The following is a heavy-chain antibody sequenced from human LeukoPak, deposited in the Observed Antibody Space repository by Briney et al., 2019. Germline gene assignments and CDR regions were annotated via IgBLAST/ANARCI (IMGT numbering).Heavy chain of an antibody. CDR3: ARQGPPAAAIPLYYGTDV. CDR1: GFTFDDYG. CDR2: INWNGGST. V-gene: IGHV3-20*04. Sequence: PGGSLRLSCAASGFTFDDYGMSWVRQVPGKGLEWVSGINWNGGSTDYADSVKGRFTISRDNAKNSLYLQKNSLRAEDTALYYCARQGPPAAAIPLYYGTDVWGQGTTVTVSS. J-gene: IGHJ6*02. D-gene: IGHD2-2*01.